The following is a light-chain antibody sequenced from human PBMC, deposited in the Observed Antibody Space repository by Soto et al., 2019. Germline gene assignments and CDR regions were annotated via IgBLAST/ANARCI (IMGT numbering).Light chain of an antibody. V-gene: IGLV1-40*01. Sequence: HSVLTHPPSVSGAPGHRVTISFTGSGSNIGAGYDVHWYQQLPGTAPKLLIFANINRPSGVPDRFSGSKSGTSASLAITGLRAEDEADYYCQSYDSSPSGYVFGTGTKVTVL. CDR1: GSNIGAGYD. CDR2: ANI. J-gene: IGLJ1*01. CDR3: QSYDSSPSGYV.